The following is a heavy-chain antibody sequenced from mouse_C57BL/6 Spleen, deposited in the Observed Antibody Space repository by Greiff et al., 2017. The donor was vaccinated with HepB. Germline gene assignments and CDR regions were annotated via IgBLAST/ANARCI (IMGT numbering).Heavy chain of an antibody. CDR2: ISSGSSTI. Sequence: EVQLVESGGGLVKPGGSLKLSCAASGFTFSDYGMHWVRQAPEKGLEWVAYISSGSSTIYYADTVKGRFTISRDNAKNTLFLQMTSLRSEDTAMYDCARRAMYYGSSPHYYAMDYWGQGTSVTVSS. D-gene: IGHD1-1*01. CDR1: GFTFSDYG. J-gene: IGHJ4*01. V-gene: IGHV5-17*01. CDR3: ARRAMYYGSSPHYYAMDY.